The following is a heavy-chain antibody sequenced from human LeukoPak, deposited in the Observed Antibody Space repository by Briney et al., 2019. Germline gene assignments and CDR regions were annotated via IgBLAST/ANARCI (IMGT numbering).Heavy chain of an antibody. CDR1: GGSLSSYY. J-gene: IGHJ4*02. CDR2: IYYSGST. D-gene: IGHD3-3*01. V-gene: IGHV4-59*01. Sequence: SETLSLTCTVSGGSLSSYYWSWIRQPPGKGLEWIGYIYYSGSTNYNPSLKSRVTISVDTSKNQFSLKLSSVTAADTAVYYCARAAHGYDFWSGYLDWGQGTLVTVSS. CDR3: ARAAHGYDFWSGYLD.